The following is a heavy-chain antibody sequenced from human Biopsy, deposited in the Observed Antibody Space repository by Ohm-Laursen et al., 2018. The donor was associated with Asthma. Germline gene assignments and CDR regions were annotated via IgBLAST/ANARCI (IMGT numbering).Heavy chain of an antibody. CDR3: ASDFPKGYVRYRFQF. CDR1: GYSLTDLS. D-gene: IGHD5-12*01. J-gene: IGHJ4*02. Sequence: ASVKVSCKISGYSLTDLSMHWVRQAPGQGLEWMGGHDHEEGGTVNARRFQGRVTMTEDTSTDTAYMELSSLSSDDTAVYYCASDFPKGYVRYRFQFWGPGTLVTGSP. CDR2: HDHEEGGT. V-gene: IGHV1-24*01.